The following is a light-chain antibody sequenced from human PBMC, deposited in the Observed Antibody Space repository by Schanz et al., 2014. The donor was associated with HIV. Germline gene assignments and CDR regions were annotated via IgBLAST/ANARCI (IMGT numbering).Light chain of an antibody. Sequence: SYELTQPPSVSVAPGKTAQITCVGNNIGTKSVHWYQQKPGQAPLLVIYYDSDRPSGIPERFSGSKSENTATLTISRVEAGEEADYYCQVWDINTEHVVFGGGTKVTVL. J-gene: IGLJ3*02. CDR1: NIGTKS. CDR2: YDS. V-gene: IGLV3-21*01. CDR3: QVWDINTEHVV.